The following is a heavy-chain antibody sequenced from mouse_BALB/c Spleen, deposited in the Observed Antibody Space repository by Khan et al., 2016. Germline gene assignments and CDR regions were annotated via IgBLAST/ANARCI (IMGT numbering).Heavy chain of an antibody. Sequence: QVQLQQSAAELARPGASVKMSCKASGYTFISYTIHWVKQRPGQGLEWIGYINPSSGYTEYNQKFKDKTTLTADKSSSTANMQLSSLTSEDSAVYYCSRGYFYGSSPLDYGGQGTTLTVSS. D-gene: IGHD1-1*01. CDR2: INPSSGYT. J-gene: IGHJ2*01. V-gene: IGHV1-4*02. CDR3: SRGYFYGSSPLDY. CDR1: GYTFISYT.